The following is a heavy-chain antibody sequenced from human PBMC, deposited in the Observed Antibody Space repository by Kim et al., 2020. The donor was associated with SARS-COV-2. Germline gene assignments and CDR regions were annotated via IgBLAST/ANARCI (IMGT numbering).Heavy chain of an antibody. D-gene: IGHD2-2*01. CDR2: ISSSSSTI. CDR3: ARDKSPRYCSSTSCYYDYYYGMDV. V-gene: IGHV3-48*02. J-gene: IGHJ6*02. CDR1: GFTFSSYS. Sequence: GGSLRLSCAASGFTFSSYSMNWVRQAPGKGLEWVSYISSSSSTIYYADSVKGRFTISRDNAKNSLYLQMNSLRDEDTAVYYCARDKSPRYCSSTSCYYDYYYGMDVWGQGTTVTVSS.